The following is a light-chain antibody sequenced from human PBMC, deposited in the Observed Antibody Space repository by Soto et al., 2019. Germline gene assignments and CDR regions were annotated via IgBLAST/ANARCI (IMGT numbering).Light chain of an antibody. J-gene: IGLJ1*01. CDR2: EVT. CDR3: NSYTSTGTGV. Sequence: QSVLTQPASVSGSPGQSITISCTGTSSDVGDNNYVSWYQQHPGKAPKLIIYEVTNRPSGVSNRFSGSKSGNTASLTISGLQAEDEADYYCNSYTSTGTGVFGTGTKLTVL. V-gene: IGLV2-14*01. CDR1: SSDVGDNNY.